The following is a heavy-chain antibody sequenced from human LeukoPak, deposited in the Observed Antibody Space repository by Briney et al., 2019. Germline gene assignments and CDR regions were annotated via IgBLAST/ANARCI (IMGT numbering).Heavy chain of an antibody. V-gene: IGHV3-23*01. CDR3: AKDLVATTYRDAFDI. CDR2: ISGAGGTT. D-gene: IGHD5-12*01. J-gene: IGHJ3*02. CDR1: GFTFSSYD. Sequence: GGSLRLSCAASGFTFSSYDMSWVRQAPGKGREWVSYISGAGGTTYYADSVKGRFAISRDNSKNTMYLQMNSLRAGDTAVYYCAKDLVATTYRDAFDIWGQGTMVTVSS.